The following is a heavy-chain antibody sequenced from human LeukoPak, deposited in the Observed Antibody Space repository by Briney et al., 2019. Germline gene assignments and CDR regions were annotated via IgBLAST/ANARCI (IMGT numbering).Heavy chain of an antibody. CDR2: IYSSGNT. V-gene: IGHV4-39*01. CDR3: ARGGYDYGDYYFDY. J-gene: IGHJ4*02. Sequence: SETLSLTCAVSGASISSSNYYWGWVRQSPGKGLEWIGNIYSSGNTYYNASLKSRVTTYIDTSKNQFSLKLSSVTAADTAMYYCARGGYDYGDYYFDYWGQGTLVTVSS. D-gene: IGHD4-17*01. CDR1: GASISSSNYY.